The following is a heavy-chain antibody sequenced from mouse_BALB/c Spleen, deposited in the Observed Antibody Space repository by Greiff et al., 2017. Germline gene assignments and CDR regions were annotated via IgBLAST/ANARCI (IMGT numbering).Heavy chain of an antibody. Sequence: VMLVESGPGLVAPSQSLSISCTASGFSLSSYSVHWVRQPPGQGLEWLGMIWGGGSTDYNSALKSRLSISKDNSKSQVFLKMNSLQTDDTAMYYCAREKYGSLGWFDYWGQGTLVTVSA. J-gene: IGHJ3*01. D-gene: IGHD2-10*02. CDR2: IWGGGST. V-gene: IGHV2-6-4*01. CDR3: AREKYGSLGWFDY. CDR1: GFSLSSYS.